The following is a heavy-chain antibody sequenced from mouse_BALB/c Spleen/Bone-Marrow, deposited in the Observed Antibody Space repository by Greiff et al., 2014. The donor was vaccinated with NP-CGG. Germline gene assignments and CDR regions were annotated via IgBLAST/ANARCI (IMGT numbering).Heavy chain of an antibody. CDR2: IDPENGNT. V-gene: IGHV14-1*02. CDR1: GFNIKDYY. J-gene: IGHJ4*01. Sequence: VQLQQSGAEIVRPGALVKLSCKASGFNIKDYYMQWVKQRPEKGLEWIGWIDPENGNTIYDPMFQGKASITAYTSSNTAYLQLSSLTSEDTAVYYCASGDGYAMDYWGQGTSVTVSS. CDR3: ASGDGYAMDY.